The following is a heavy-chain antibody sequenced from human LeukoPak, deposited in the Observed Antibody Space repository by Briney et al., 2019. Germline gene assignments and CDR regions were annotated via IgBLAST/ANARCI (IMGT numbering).Heavy chain of an antibody. D-gene: IGHD4-17*01. V-gene: IGHV4-34*01. Sequence: SETLSLTCAVYGGSSSGYYWSWIRQPPGKGLEWIGEINHSGSTNYNPSLKSRVAISVDTSKNQFSLKLSSVTAADTAVYYCARVVGYGDYLRPGAFDIWGQGTMVTVSS. CDR1: GGSSSGYY. CDR3: ARVVGYGDYLRPGAFDI. CDR2: INHSGST. J-gene: IGHJ3*02.